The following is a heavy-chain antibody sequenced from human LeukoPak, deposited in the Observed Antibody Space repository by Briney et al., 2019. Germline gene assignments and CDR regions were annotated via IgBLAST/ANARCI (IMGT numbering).Heavy chain of an antibody. CDR1: GFAFSSSW. Sequence: GGSLRLSCAASGFAFSSSWMSWVRQAPGKGLEWVAHIKQDGSETYYVYSLRGRLTVSRDNAKSSVYLQMNNLRAEDTAVYYCARRAPGYCITTSCPDTYYYYYYMDGWGKGTTVTVSS. CDR3: ARRAPGYCITTSCPDTYYYYYYMDG. D-gene: IGHD2-2*01. J-gene: IGHJ6*03. CDR2: IKQDGSET. V-gene: IGHV3-7*01.